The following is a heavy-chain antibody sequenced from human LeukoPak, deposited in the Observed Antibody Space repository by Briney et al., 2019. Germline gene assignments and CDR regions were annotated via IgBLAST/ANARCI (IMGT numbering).Heavy chain of an antibody. Sequence: PGGSLRLSCAASGFTFGNYWMSWVRQAPGKGPEWVAHINMDGSEKYYVDSVKGRFTISRDNAKNSLYLHMNSLKVEDTAAYYCARDKVTYWGTGTLVTVSS. CDR2: INMDGSEK. V-gene: IGHV3-7*01. CDR1: GFTFGNYW. CDR3: ARDKVTY. J-gene: IGHJ4*02.